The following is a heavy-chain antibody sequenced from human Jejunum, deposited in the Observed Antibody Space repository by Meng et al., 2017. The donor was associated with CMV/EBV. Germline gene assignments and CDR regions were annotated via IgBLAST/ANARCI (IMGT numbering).Heavy chain of an antibody. CDR1: EGSINNYY. J-gene: IGHJ4*02. D-gene: IGHD1-26*01. CDR3: ARGPGASTREGFDH. CDR2: FYSSDTY. V-gene: IGHV4-4*07. Sequence: QRQLQEAGPGMVKPSETLSLTCTVSEGSINNYYWSWIRQSAGKGLEWIGRFYSSDTYNYHPSLNSRVTMSLDTSKKQFSLILSSVTAADTARYYCARGPGASTREGFDHWGLGTLVTVSS.